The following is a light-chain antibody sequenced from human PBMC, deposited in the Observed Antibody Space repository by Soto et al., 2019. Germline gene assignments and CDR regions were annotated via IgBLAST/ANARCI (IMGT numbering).Light chain of an antibody. CDR1: HNTRGY. J-gene: IGKJ1*01. Sequence: DIQMTQSPSSLSASVRDRVTITCRASHNTRGYLNWYRQKPGKAPKLLIYAASNLQSGIPSRFSGSGSETDFTLTISSLQPEDFATYYCQQSYSTPWTFGQGTKVEIK. CDR3: QQSYSTPWT. V-gene: IGKV1-39*01. CDR2: AAS.